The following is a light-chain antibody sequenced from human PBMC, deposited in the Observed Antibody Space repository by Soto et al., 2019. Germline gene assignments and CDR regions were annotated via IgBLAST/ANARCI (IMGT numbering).Light chain of an antibody. CDR1: QSVSSTY. CDR2: GVS. CDR3: QQYGRSVWT. V-gene: IGKV3-20*01. J-gene: IGKJ1*01. Sequence: ETVLTQSPGTLSLSPGERATLSCRASQSVSSTYLAWYQQKPGQAPRLLIYGVSTRATGIPERFSGSGSGTDFTLTISRLEPEDFAVYYCQQYGRSVWTFGQGTKVEI.